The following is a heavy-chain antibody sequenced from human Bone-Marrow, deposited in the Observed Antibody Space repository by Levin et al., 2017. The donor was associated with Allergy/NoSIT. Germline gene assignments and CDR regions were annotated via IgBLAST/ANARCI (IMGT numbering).Heavy chain of an antibody. Sequence: LSLTCAASGFTVNNAWMSWVRQAPGKGLEWVGRIKSKTDGGTTEYAAPVKGRFTISRDDSKNTLYLQMNSLKTEDTAVYFCTRYTYGSSDYWGQGTLVTVSS. J-gene: IGHJ4*02. CDR3: TRYTYGSSDY. V-gene: IGHV3-15*01. D-gene: IGHD5-18*01. CDR2: IKSKTDGGTT. CDR1: GFTVNNAW.